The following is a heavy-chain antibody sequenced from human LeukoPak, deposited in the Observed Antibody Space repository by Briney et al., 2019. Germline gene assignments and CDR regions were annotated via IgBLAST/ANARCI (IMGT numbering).Heavy chain of an antibody. CDR3: ARENYEGYDYDSSGFFN. J-gene: IGHJ4*02. D-gene: IGHD3-22*01. CDR2: IKQDGSVK. Sequence: TGGSLRLSCAASGFTFSSNWMNWVRQAPGKGLEWVANIKQDGSVKYYVDSVKGRFTISRDNAKDSVYLQMNSLRAEDTAVYYCARENYEGYDYDSSGFFNWGQETLVTVSS. CDR1: GFTFSSNW. V-gene: IGHV3-7*03.